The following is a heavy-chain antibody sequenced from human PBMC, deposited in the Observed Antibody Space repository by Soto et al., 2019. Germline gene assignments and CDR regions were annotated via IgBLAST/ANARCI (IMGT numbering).Heavy chain of an antibody. V-gene: IGHV6-1*01. D-gene: IGHD3-10*01. CDR1: GDSVSSDITS. J-gene: IGHJ3*01. Sequence: QGQLQQSGPGLVKPSQTLSLTCAISGDSVSSDITSWNWIRQSPSRGLEWLGRTYYRSKWFHDYAASVKRRITITPDTSKNQFSLELNSMTHEDTAVYYCARGNALDVWGQGTVVTVSS. CDR2: TYYRSKWFH. CDR3: ARGNALDV.